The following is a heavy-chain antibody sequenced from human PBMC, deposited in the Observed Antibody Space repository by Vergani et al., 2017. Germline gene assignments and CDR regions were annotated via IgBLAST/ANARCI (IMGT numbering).Heavy chain of an antibody. J-gene: IGHJ5*02. CDR2: IIPIFGTA. CDR1: GGTFSSYA. D-gene: IGHD4-17*01. Sequence: QVQLVQSGAEVKKPGSSVKVSCKASGGTFSSYAISWVRQAPGQGLEWMGGIIPIFGTANYAQKFQGRVTITADESTSTAYMELSSLRSEDTAVYYCAAGRYGDYVGAVLWFDPWGQGTLVTVSS. V-gene: IGHV1-69*01. CDR3: AAGRYGDYVGAVLWFDP.